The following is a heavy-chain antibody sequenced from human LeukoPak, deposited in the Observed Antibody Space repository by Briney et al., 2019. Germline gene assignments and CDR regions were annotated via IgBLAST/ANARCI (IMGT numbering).Heavy chain of an antibody. CDR2: IYSSGST. CDR3: ARDRYSGYDNAFDI. D-gene: IGHD5-12*01. Sequence: SETLSLTCTVSGGSISRYYWSWIRQPPGKRLEWIGRIYSSGSTNYNPSLKSRVTMSVDTSKNQFSLKLSSMTAADTAVYYCARDRYSGYDNAFDIWGQGTMVTVSS. J-gene: IGHJ3*02. V-gene: IGHV4-4*07. CDR1: GGSISRYY.